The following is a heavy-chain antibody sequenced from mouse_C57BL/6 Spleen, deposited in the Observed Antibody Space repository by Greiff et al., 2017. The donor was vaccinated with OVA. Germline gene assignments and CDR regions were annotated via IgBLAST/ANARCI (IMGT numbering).Heavy chain of an antibody. V-gene: IGHV6-6*01. Sequence: EVQVVESGGGLVQPGGSMKLSCAASGFTFSDAWMDWVRQSPEKGLEWVAEIRNKANNHATYYAESVKGRFTISRDDSKSSVYLQMNSLRAEDTGIYYCTRYGYDAWFAYWGQGTLVTVSA. J-gene: IGHJ3*01. CDR3: TRYGYDAWFAY. CDR1: GFTFSDAW. CDR2: IRNKANNHAT. D-gene: IGHD2-2*01.